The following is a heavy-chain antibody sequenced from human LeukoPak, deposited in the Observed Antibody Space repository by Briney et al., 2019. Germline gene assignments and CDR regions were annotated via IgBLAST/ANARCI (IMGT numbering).Heavy chain of an antibody. CDR3: AKDRGPFVAIDNNWSDP. V-gene: IGHV3-23*01. CDR1: GFKFNIFA. Sequence: GGSLRLSCAASGFKFNIFAMSWVRQAPGKGLEWVSSISGYGDTTYYADSVEGRFTLSRDNSKGTLDLQMFSLRAEDTAVYYCAKDRGPFVAIDNNWSDPWGQGTLVTVSS. CDR2: ISGYGDTT. J-gene: IGHJ5*02. D-gene: IGHD3-3*02.